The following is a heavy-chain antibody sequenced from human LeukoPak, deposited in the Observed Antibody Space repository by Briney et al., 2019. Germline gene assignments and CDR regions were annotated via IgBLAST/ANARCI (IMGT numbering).Heavy chain of an antibody. J-gene: IGHJ6*02. CDR3: ARRLLTTENSGGYYYGMDV. D-gene: IGHD2/OR15-2a*01. V-gene: IGHV4-59*08. CDR1: AGSISGCS. Sequence: PSDTLSLTCTVSAGSISGCSWGSIRQPPGKGLGCIGYISYSGSTNNNPSLKSRVTISVDTSKNQFSLKLSSVTAADTAVYYCARRLLTTENSGGYYYGMDVWGQGTTVTASS. CDR2: ISYSGST.